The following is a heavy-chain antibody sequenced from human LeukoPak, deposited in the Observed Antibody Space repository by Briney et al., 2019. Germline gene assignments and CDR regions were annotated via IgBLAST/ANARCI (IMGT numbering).Heavy chain of an antibody. CDR3: GRGVYDDARGRPAYHFDS. Sequence: GGSLRLSCADFGFSVSDNYMTWVRQAPGKGLEWVSVIDTGGSTFHTDSVRGRFTTSRDSSTNTLYLEMNSLRVDDTADYYCGRGVYDDARGRPAYHFDSWGQGSLVTVSS. V-gene: IGHV3-53*01. D-gene: IGHD3-16*01. CDR2: IDTGGST. J-gene: IGHJ4*02. CDR1: GFSVSDNY.